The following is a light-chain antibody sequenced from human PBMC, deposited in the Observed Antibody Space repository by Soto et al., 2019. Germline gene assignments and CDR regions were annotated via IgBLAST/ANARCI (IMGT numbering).Light chain of an antibody. CDR2: DTS. J-gene: IGKJ3*01. CDR1: QSISKY. V-gene: IGKV3-11*01. Sequence: EIVLTQSPATLSLSPGEGATLSCRASQSISKYLVWYQQKPGQAPRVLIYDTSNRATGIPARFSGTGSGTDFTLPISSPGAEGFAVFYFQPPRNWPVTFGPGTKVDIK. CDR3: QPPRNWPVT.